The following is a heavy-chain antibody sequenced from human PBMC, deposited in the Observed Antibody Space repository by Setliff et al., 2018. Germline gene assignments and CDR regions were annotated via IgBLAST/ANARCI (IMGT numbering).Heavy chain of an antibody. J-gene: IGHJ6*03. CDR1: GYTFSAYD. D-gene: IGHD2-15*01. Sequence: ASVKVSCKASGYTFSAYDFNWVRQAPGQGLEWVGSMSPQSDDTVYAQKFLGRVTMTKNTSISTAYMELSSLRSEDTAVYYCARGQPPTPRPYFYHMDVWGKGTTVTVSS. V-gene: IGHV1-8*02. CDR2: MSPQSDDT. CDR3: ARGQPPTPRPYFYHMDV.